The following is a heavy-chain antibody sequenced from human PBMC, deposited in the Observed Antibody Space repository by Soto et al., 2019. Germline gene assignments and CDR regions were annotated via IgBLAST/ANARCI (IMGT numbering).Heavy chain of an antibody. V-gene: IGHV3-33*01. CDR2: IDYDGSNK. CDR3: GSGGANSGHKGDYFAY. D-gene: IGHD3-10*01. J-gene: IGHJ4*02. Sequence: QLQLVESGGGVVQPGRSLRLSCAASGITFSTYAMHWVRQAPGKGLEWVAVIDYDGSNKYYADSVKGRFTISRDNSKNTLYRKMNSLVAEDTAVYYCGSGGANSGHKGDYFAYCVQVSLVTVSS. CDR1: GITFSTYA.